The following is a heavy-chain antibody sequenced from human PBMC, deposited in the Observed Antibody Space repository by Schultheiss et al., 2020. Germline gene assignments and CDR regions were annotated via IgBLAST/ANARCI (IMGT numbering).Heavy chain of an antibody. J-gene: IGHJ4*02. V-gene: IGHV3-48*03. D-gene: IGHD2-2*01. CDR1: GLTFSRYW. CDR2: IDGSGSTM. CDR3: ARDLTNYFDY. Sequence: GESLKISCAASGLTFSRYWMSWVRQAPGKELEWVSYIDGSGSTMYYADSVKGRFTISRDNAKNSLYLQMNSLRAEDTAAYYCARDLTNYFDYWGQGTLVTVSS.